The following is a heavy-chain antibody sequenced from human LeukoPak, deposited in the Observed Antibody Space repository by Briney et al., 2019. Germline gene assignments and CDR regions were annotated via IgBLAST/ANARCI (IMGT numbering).Heavy chain of an antibody. CDR1: GFTVSSNY. CDR2: IYSGGST. J-gene: IGHJ4*02. D-gene: IGHD5-24*01. V-gene: IGHV3-66*01. Sequence: GGSLRLSCAASGFTVSSNYMSRVRQAPGKGLEWVSVIYSGGSTYYADSVKGRFTISRDNSKNTLYLQMNSLRAEDTAVYYCARERWLHYYFDYWGQGTLVTVSS. CDR3: ARERWLHYYFDY.